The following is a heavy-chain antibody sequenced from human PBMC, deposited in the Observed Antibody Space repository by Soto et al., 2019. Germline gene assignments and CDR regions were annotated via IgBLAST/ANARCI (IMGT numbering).Heavy chain of an antibody. D-gene: IGHD2-15*01. J-gene: IGHJ1*01. CDR3: ARSGSDIVVVVAATPYFQH. V-gene: IGHV4-34*01. CDR1: GGSFSGYY. CDR2: INHSGST. Sequence: SETLSLTCAVYGGSFSGYYWSWIRQPPGKGLEWIGEINHSGSTNYNPSLKSRVTISVDTSKNQFSLKLSSVTAADTAVYYCARSGSDIVVVVAATPYFQHWGQGTLVTVSS.